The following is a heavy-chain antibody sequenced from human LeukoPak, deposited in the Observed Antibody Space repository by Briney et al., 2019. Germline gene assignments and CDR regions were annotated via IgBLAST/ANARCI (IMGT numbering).Heavy chain of an antibody. CDR3: AGGLFQDGMDV. CDR2: TYYRSKRYN. D-gene: IGHD3-16*01. Sequence: SQTISLTCAISGHTVSRHSAAWDWITQSPSRGLEGLRRTYYRSKRYNDYAVSVQSRRTIKPDTSKNQFSLQLNSVTPEDTAVFYCAGGLFQDGMDVWGQGTTVTVSS. J-gene: IGHJ6*02. V-gene: IGHV6-1*01. CDR1: GHTVSRHSAA.